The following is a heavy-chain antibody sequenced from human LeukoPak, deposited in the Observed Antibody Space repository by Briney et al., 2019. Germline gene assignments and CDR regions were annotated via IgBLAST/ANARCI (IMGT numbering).Heavy chain of an antibody. D-gene: IGHD2-2*01. CDR1: GYTFTGYY. CDR3: ATDSTSLDAFDI. V-gene: IGHV1-2*02. CDR2: INPNSGGT. J-gene: IGHJ3*02. Sequence: ASVKVSCKASGYTFTGYYMHWVRQAPGQGLEWMGWINPNSGGTNYAQKFQGRVTMTRDTSISTAYMELSRLRSDDTAVYYCATDSTSLDAFDIWGQGTMVTVSS.